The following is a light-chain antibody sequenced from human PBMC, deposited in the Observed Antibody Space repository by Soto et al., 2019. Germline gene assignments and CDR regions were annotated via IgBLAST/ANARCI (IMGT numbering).Light chain of an antibody. Sequence: IVLTQSPGTLSLSPGERGTLSCRASQSVTTRLAWYQHKPGQAPRLLMSGASSRASGVPDRFSGSGSGTDFTLTISRLEPEEFAVYYCQQYGSSPTTVGQGTKVDIK. V-gene: IGKV3-20*01. CDR2: GAS. J-gene: IGKJ1*01. CDR1: QSVTTR. CDR3: QQYGSSPTT.